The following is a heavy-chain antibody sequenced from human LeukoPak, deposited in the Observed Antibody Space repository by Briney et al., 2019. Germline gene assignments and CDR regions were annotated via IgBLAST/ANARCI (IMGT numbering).Heavy chain of an antibody. CDR2: INHSGST. V-gene: IGHV4-34*01. CDR3: ARLRYFGGPTSSYYYYMDV. CDR1: GGSFSAYY. J-gene: IGHJ6*03. D-gene: IGHD3-9*01. Sequence: SETLSLTCAVYGGSFSAYYWSWIRRPPGKGLEWIGEINHSGSTNYNPSLKNRVTISVDTSKNQFSLKLSSVTAADTAVYYCARLRYFGGPTSSYYYYMDVWGTGTTVTVSS.